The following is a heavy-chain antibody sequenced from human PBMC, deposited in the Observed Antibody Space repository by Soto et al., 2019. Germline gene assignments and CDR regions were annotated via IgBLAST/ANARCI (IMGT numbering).Heavy chain of an antibody. CDR3: ARRYGYSFDY. V-gene: IGHV4-59*08. J-gene: IGHJ4*02. CDR1: GGSISSYY. CDR2: IYYSGST. Sequence: SETLSLTCTVSGGSISSYYWSWIRQPPGKGLEWIGYIYYSGSTNYNPSLKSRVTISVDTSKNQFSLKLSPVTAADTAVYYCARRYGYSFDYWGQGTLVTVSS. D-gene: IGHD1-1*01.